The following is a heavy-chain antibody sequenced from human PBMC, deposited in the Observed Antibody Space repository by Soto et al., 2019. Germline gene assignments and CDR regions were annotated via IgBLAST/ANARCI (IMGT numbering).Heavy chain of an antibody. CDR2: IYYSGST. V-gene: IGHV4-39*02. D-gene: IGHD6-13*01. CDR1: GGSVSSNSYS. CDR3: ARERPDGSRLDP. Sequence: SETLSLTCTVSGGSVSSNSYSWGWVRQSPGKGLEWIGSIYYSGSTYYNPSLKSRVTISVDTSKNQFSLKLSSVTAADTAVYYCARERPDGSRLDPWGQGTLVTVSS. J-gene: IGHJ5*02.